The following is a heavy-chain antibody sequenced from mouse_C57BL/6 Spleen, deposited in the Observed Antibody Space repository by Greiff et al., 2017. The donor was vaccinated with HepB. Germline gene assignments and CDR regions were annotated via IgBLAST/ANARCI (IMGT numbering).Heavy chain of an antibody. CDR2: IYPSDSET. CDR1: GYTFTSYW. J-gene: IGHJ3*01. CDR3: ARRVEGVCFVH. V-gene: IGHV1-61*01. Sequence: VQLQQPGAELVRPGSSVKLSCKASGYTFTSYWMDWVKQRPGQGLEWIGNIYPSDSETHYNQKFKDKATLTVDKSSSTAYMQLSSLTSEDSAVYYCARRVEGVCFVHWGEGGLGTVS.